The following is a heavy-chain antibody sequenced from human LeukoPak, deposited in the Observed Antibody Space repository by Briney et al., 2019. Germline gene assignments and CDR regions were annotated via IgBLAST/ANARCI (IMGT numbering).Heavy chain of an antibody. Sequence: YGMSWVRQAPGKGLEWVSAISGSGGSTYYADSVKGRFTISRENSKNTVYLQMNSLRAEETAVYYSAKGDFWSGYYYYYYGMDVWGQGTTVTVSS. D-gene: IGHD3-3*01. V-gene: IGHV3-23*01. CDR3: AKGDFWSGYYYYYYGMDV. CDR1: YG. CDR2: ISGSGGST. J-gene: IGHJ6*02.